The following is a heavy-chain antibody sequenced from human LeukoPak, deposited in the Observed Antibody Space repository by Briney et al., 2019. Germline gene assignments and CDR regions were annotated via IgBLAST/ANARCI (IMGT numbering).Heavy chain of an antibody. CDR3: AKDFLGTVPDVFDI. D-gene: IGHD7-27*01. J-gene: IGHJ3*02. V-gene: IGHV3-30*02. CDR1: GFSFSTSG. Sequence: GGSLRLSCAGSGFSFSTSGMHWVRQAPGKGLEWAALIKADGSDQYYADSVKGRFTISRDNSKDTLFLQMNSLRVEDTAVYYCAKDFLGTVPDVFDIWGQGTMVTVSS. CDR2: IKADGSDQ.